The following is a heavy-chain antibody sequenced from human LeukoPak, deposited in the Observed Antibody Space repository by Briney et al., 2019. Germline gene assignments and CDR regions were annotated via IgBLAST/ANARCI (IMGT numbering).Heavy chain of an antibody. Sequence: PGRSLRLSCAASGFTFSSYGMHWVRQAPGKGLEWVAVISYDGSNKYYADSVKGRFTIYRDNSKNTLYLQMNSLRAEDTAVYYCAKDRGGIGYSSSWYEFDYWGQGTLVTVSS. CDR1: GFTFSSYG. D-gene: IGHD6-13*01. V-gene: IGHV3-30*18. J-gene: IGHJ4*02. CDR3: AKDRGGIGYSSSWYEFDY. CDR2: ISYDGSNK.